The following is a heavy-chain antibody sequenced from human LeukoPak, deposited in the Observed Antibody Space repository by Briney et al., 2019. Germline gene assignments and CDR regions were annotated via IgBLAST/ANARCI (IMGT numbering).Heavy chain of an antibody. J-gene: IGHJ3*02. V-gene: IGHV5-10-1*01. CDR3: ARRIAVAGTGGRNAFDI. CDR2: IDPSDSYT. Sequence: GESLKISCKGSGYSFTSYWISWVRQMHGQGREWMGRIDPSDSYTTYSPSFQGHVTISADKSISTAYLQWSSLKASDTAMYYCARRIAVAGTGGRNAFDIWGQGTMVTVSS. D-gene: IGHD6-19*01. CDR1: GYSFTSYW.